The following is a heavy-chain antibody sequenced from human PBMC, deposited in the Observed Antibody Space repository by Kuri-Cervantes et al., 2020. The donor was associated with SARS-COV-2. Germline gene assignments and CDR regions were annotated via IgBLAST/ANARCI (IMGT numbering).Heavy chain of an antibody. Sequence: ASVKVSCKVSGYTLTELSMHWVRQAPGKGLEWMGGFDPEDGETIYAQKFQGRVTMTEDTSTDTAYMELSSLRSEDAAVYYCATTFAFLVGATYDYWGQGTLVTVSS. CDR1: GYTLTELS. V-gene: IGHV1-24*01. CDR2: FDPEDGET. J-gene: IGHJ4*02. CDR3: ATTFAFLVGATYDY. D-gene: IGHD1-26*01.